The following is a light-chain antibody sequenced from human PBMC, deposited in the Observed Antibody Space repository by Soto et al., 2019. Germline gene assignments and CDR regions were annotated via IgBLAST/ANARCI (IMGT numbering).Light chain of an antibody. CDR2: DAS. CDR1: QSVSSY. Sequence: IVLTQSPATVSLSQGEISTLSCRSSQSVSSYLAWYQQKPGQAPRLLIYDASNSATGIPARFSGSVSGTDFTIPISSLEPEDFAVYYCQQRSKWPPITFGRRTRLEIK. V-gene: IGKV3-11*01. CDR3: QQRSKWPPIT. J-gene: IGKJ5*01.